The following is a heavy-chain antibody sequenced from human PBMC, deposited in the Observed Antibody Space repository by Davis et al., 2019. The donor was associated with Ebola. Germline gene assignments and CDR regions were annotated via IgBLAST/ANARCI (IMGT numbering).Heavy chain of an antibody. D-gene: IGHD2-15*01. CDR3: AREEIVVVVAATSGYYYYGMDV. V-gene: IGHV1-46*01. CDR1: GYTFTSYY. J-gene: IGHJ6*04. CDR2: INPSGGST. Sequence: ASVKVSCKASGYTFTSYYMHWVRQVPGQGLEWMGIINPSGGSTSYAQKFQGRVTMTRDTSTSTVYMELSSLRSEDTAVYYCAREEIVVVVAATSGYYYYGMDVWGKGTTVTVSS.